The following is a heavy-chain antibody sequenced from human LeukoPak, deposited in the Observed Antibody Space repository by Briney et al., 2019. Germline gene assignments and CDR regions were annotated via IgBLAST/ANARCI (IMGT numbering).Heavy chain of an antibody. CDR3: TRAYRGYSYGFAEY. Sequence: SETLCLTCTVSGGSISSYYWSWIRQPPGKGLEWIGYMYFGGSSNYNPSLKSRVTISVDTSKNQLSLNLNSVTAADTAVYYCTRAYRGYSYGFAEYWGQRTLVTVSS. CDR1: GGSISSYY. V-gene: IGHV4-59*01. J-gene: IGHJ4*02. CDR2: MYFGGSS. D-gene: IGHD5-18*01.